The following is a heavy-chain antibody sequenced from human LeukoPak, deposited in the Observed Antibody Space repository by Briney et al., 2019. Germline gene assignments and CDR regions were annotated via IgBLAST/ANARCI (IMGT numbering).Heavy chain of an antibody. D-gene: IGHD6-19*01. V-gene: IGHV1-2*02. J-gene: IGHJ2*01. CDR2: INPNSGGT. CDR3: ARLGPIGWLGNWYFDL. Sequence: ASVKVSCKASGYTFTGYYMHWVRQAPGQGLEWMGWINPNSGGTNYAQKFQGRVTMTRDTSISTAYMELSRLRSDDTAVYYCARLGPIGWLGNWYFDLWGRGTLVTVSS. CDR1: GYTFTGYY.